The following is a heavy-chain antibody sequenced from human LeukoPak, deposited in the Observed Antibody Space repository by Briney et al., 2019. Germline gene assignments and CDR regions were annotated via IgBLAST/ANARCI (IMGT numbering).Heavy chain of an antibody. Sequence: GGSLRLSCAASGFTLSSYAMHWVRQAPGKGLEWVAVISYDGSNKYYADSVKGRFTISRDNSKNTLYLQMNSLRAEDTAVYYCARDWYSSSWYGNTYDYWGQGTLVTVSS. CDR2: ISYDGSNK. V-gene: IGHV3-30-3*01. J-gene: IGHJ4*02. D-gene: IGHD6-13*01. CDR3: ARDWYSSSWYGNTYDY. CDR1: GFTLSSYA.